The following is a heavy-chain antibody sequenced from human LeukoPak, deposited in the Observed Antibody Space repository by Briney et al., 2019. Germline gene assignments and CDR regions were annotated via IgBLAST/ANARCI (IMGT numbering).Heavy chain of an antibody. J-gene: IGHJ4*02. CDR2: IYYSGST. CDR3: ARQTGSGLFILP. D-gene: IGHD3/OR15-3a*01. CDR1: GGSISSSSYY. Sequence: SETLSLTCTVSGGSISSSSYYWGWIRQPPGKGLEWIGSIYYSGSTYYNASLKSQVSISIDTSKNRFSLKLTSVTAADTAVYYCARQTGSGLFILPGGQGTLVTVPS. V-gene: IGHV4-39*01.